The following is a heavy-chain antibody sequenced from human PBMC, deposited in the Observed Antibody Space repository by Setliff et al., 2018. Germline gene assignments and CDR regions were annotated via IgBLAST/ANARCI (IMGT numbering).Heavy chain of an antibody. CDR2: INYSGST. CDR1: GASIRNFY. D-gene: IGHD1-26*01. CDR3: ATRKSSGRLYYMDV. J-gene: IGHJ6*03. V-gene: IGHV4-59*01. Sequence: SETLSLTCNVSGASIRNFYWTWIRQPPGKGLEYIGYINYSGSTNYNPSLKSRVTISGDTSKNQVSLRLSSVTAADTAVYYCATRKSSGRLYYMDVWGKGTTVTVSS.